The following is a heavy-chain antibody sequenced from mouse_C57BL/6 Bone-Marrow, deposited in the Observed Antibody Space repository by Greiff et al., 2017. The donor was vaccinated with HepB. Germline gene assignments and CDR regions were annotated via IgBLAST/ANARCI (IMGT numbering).Heavy chain of an antibody. V-gene: IGHV1-72*01. D-gene: IGHD2-2*01. Sequence: QVQLQQPGAELVKPGASVKLSCKASGYTFTSYWMHWVKQRPGRGLEWIGRIDPNSGGTKYNEKFKSKATLTVDKPSSTAYMQLSSLTSEDSAVYYCARSGWLRRGTDYAMDYWGQGTSVTVSS. CDR2: IDPNSGGT. CDR3: ARSGWLRRGTDYAMDY. CDR1: GYTFTSYW. J-gene: IGHJ4*01.